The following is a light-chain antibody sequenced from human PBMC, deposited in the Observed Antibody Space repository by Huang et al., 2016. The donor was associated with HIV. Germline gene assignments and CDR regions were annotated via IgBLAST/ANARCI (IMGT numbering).Light chain of an antibody. CDR1: QSVRNY. CDR2: DAS. CDR3: QQRSDWPPWT. J-gene: IGKJ1*01. V-gene: IGKV3-11*01. Sequence: EIVLTQSPATLSLSPGERATLSCRASQSVRNYLAWYQQKPGQDPRLLIYDASNRATGTPARFIGSGSGTDFTLTISSLEPEDFAVYYCQQRSDWPPWTFGQGTKVEIK.